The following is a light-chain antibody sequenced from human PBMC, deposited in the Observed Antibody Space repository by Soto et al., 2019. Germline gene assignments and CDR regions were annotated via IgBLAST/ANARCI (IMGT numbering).Light chain of an antibody. CDR1: QSLSYW. CDR2: KAS. CDR3: QQYDRFSYT. J-gene: IGKJ2*01. Sequence: DIQMTQSPSTLSASVGDTVTITCRASQSLSYWLAWYQQKPGQAPKLMIHKASTLESGVPSRFSSSGSGTEFPLTTSSLQPDDFATFYCQQYDRFSYTFGQGTKLEI. V-gene: IGKV1-5*03.